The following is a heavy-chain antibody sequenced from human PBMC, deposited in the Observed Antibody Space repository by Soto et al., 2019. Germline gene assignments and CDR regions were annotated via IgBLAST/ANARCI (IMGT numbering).Heavy chain of an antibody. V-gene: IGHV1-18*01. D-gene: IGHD4-17*01. CDR3: ARVRDYVRVVDAFDI. Sequence: ASVKVSCKASGYTVTSYGISWGRQAPGQGLEWMGWISAYNGNTNYAQKPQGRVTMTTDTSTSTAYMELRSLRSDDTAVYYCARVRDYVRVVDAFDIWGQGTMVTVSS. CDR1: GYTVTSYG. CDR2: ISAYNGNT. J-gene: IGHJ3*02.